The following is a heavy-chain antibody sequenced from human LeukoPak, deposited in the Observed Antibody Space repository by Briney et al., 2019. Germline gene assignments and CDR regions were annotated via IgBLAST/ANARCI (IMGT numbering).Heavy chain of an antibody. D-gene: IGHD3-16*01. Sequence: EASVKVSCKASGYTFTSYGISWVRQAPGQGLEWMGWISAYNGNTNYAQKLQGRVTMTTDTSTNTAYMELRSLTSDDTAVYYCARDPPGLTLGSPGDYWGQGTLVIVSS. CDR2: ISAYNGNT. CDR3: ARDPPGLTLGSPGDY. V-gene: IGHV1-18*01. J-gene: IGHJ4*02. CDR1: GYTFTSYG.